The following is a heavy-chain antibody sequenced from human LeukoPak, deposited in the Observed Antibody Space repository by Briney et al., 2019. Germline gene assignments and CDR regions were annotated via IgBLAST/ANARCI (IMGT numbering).Heavy chain of an antibody. D-gene: IGHD2-21*02. CDR3: TSFCGGDCFSTASY. CDR2: IRSKTYGETT. V-gene: IGHV3-49*03. J-gene: IGHJ4*02. Sequence: GGSLRLSCTASGFTFGGFAMSWFRQAPGRGLEWVGFIRSKTYGETTEYAASVKGRFTISRDDSKSIAYLQMNSLKTEDTAVYFCTSFCGGDCFSTASYWGQGTLVTVS. CDR1: GFTFGGFA.